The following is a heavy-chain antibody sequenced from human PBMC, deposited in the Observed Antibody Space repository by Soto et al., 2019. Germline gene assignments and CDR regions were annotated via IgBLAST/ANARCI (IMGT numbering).Heavy chain of an antibody. CDR2: IYHSGST. Sequence: SETLSLTCAVSGGSISSGGYSWSWIRQPPGKGLEWIGYIYHSGSTYYNPSLKSRVTISVDRSKNQFSLKLSSVTAADTAVYYCARGGHPDAFDIWGQGTMVTVSS. V-gene: IGHV4-30-2*01. CDR1: GGSISSGGYS. J-gene: IGHJ3*02. CDR3: ARGGHPDAFDI.